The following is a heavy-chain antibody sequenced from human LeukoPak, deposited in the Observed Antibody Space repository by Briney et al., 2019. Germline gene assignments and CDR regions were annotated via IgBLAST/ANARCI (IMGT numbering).Heavy chain of an antibody. D-gene: IGHD6-19*01. CDR1: GGTFSSYA. Sequence: SVKVSCKASGGTFSSYAISWVRQAPGQGLEWMGRIIPILGIANYAQKFQGRVTITADKSTSTAYMELSSLRSEDTAVYYCARVTAGTDAFDIWGQGTMVTVSS. J-gene: IGHJ3*02. CDR2: IIPILGIA. CDR3: ARVTAGTDAFDI. V-gene: IGHV1-69*04.